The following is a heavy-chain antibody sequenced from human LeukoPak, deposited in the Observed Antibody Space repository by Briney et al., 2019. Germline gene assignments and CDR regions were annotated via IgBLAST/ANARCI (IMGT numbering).Heavy chain of an antibody. Sequence: SETLSLTCTVSGGSISSHYWSWIRQPPGKGLEWIGYIYYSGSTNYNPSLKSRVTISVDTSKNQFSLKLSSVTTADTAVYYCARGPSVDYYYYMDVWGKGTTVTVSS. J-gene: IGHJ6*03. CDR2: IYYSGST. CDR3: ARGPSVDYYYYMDV. V-gene: IGHV4-59*11. CDR1: GGSISSHY.